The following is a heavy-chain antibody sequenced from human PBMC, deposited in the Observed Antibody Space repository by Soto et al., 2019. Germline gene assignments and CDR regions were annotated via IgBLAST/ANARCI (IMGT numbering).Heavy chain of an antibody. V-gene: IGHV4-30-2*01. CDR1: GGSVSSGGYS. J-gene: IGHJ4*02. CDR3: NRGVLA. CDR2: ISPSGSP. D-gene: IGHD2-8*01. Sequence: SETLSLTCSVSGGSVSSGGYSWSWLRQPPGKGLEWIGFISPSGSPDYNPSLKSRVTISVDRSKNQISLELSSVTAADTAVYYCNRGVLAWGPGTLVTVSS.